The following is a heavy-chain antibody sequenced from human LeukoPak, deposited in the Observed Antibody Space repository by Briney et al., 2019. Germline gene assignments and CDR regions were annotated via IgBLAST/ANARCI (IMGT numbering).Heavy chain of an antibody. CDR1: GYTFTSYD. CDR3: ARDPESP. Sequence: EASVKVSCKASGYTFTSYDINWVRQAPGQGLEWMGWINPNSGGTNYAQKFQGRVTMTRDTSISTAYMELSRLRSNDTAVYYCARDPESPWGQGTLVTVSS. J-gene: IGHJ5*02. V-gene: IGHV1-2*02. CDR2: INPNSGGT.